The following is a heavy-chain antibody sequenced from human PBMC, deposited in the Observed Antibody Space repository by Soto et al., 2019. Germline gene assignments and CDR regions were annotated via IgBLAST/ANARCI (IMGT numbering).Heavy chain of an antibody. Sequence: GASVKVSCKASGYTFTSYAMHWVRQAPGQRLEWMGWINAGNGNTKYSQKFQGRVTITRDTSASTAYMELSSLRSEDTAVYYCARCQRFLEWFGYMDVWGKGTTVTVSS. CDR3: ARCQRFLEWFGYMDV. J-gene: IGHJ6*03. V-gene: IGHV1-3*01. CDR2: INAGNGNT. CDR1: GYTFTSYA. D-gene: IGHD3-3*01.